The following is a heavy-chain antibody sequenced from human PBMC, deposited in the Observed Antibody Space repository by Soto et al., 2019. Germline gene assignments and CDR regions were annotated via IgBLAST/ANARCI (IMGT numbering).Heavy chain of an antibody. J-gene: IGHJ5*01. V-gene: IGHV1-18*04. D-gene: IGHD2-2*01. Sequence: EASVKVSCKASGYTSADFGISWVRQALGQGLEWMGWVSGNNGASNPAPKVQGRITMTLDTSTGVSYMDLRSLKSDDTAIYYCVRDQKYFRVNGNWFDSWGQGTLVTVSS. CDR1: GYTSADFG. CDR2: VSGNNGAS. CDR3: VRDQKYFRVNGNWFDS.